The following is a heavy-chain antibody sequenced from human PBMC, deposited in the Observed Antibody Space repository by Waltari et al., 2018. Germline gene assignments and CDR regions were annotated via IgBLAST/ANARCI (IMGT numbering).Heavy chain of an antibody. CDR3: TREVVPAATIVVNWFDP. D-gene: IGHD2-2*01. CDR2: IITSTGNP. Sequence: QVQLVQSGAEVLKPGASVKVSCQASGYTFINYEINWVRQAAGQGLEWMGWIITSTGNPTYAQGFTGRFVFSLDTSVSTAYLEINNLKAEDTAVYYCTREVVPAATIVVNWFDPWGQGTLVTVSS. CDR1: GYTFINYE. V-gene: IGHV7-4-1*02. J-gene: IGHJ5*02.